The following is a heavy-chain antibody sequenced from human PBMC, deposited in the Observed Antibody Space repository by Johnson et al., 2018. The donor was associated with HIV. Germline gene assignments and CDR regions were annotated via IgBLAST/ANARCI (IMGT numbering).Heavy chain of an antibody. D-gene: IGHD6-13*01. CDR2: IRYDGRNK. CDR3: ARGVKQQLSVVDACDI. Sequence: QVQLVESGGGVVQPGGSLRLSCAASGFTFSSYGMHWVRQAPGKGLEWVAFIRYDGRNKYYADSVKGRFTISRDNSKNRLYLQMNSLRAEDTAVYFCARGVKQQLSVVDACDIWGQGTMVTVSS. V-gene: IGHV3-30*02. J-gene: IGHJ3*02. CDR1: GFTFSSYG.